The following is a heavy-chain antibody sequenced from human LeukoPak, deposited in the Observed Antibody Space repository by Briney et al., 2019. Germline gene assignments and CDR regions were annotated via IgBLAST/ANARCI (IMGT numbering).Heavy chain of an antibody. CDR3: ARDRSDSSSSGDWFDP. J-gene: IGHJ5*02. D-gene: IGHD6-6*01. Sequence: GASVKVSCKASGGTFSSYAISWVRQAPGQGLEWMGGIIPIFGTANYAQKFQGRVTITADESTSTAYMELSSLRSEDTAVYYCARDRSDSSSSGDWFDPWGQGTLVTVSS. CDR1: GGTFSSYA. CDR2: IIPIFGTA. V-gene: IGHV1-69*13.